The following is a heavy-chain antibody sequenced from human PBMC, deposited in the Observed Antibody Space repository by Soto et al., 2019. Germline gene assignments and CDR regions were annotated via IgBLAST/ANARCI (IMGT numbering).Heavy chain of an antibody. CDR3: AIFMGNSVAPTHFDY. CDR1: GGSINNYD. J-gene: IGHJ4*02. Sequence: ETLSLTCAVSGGSINNYDWSWIRQPPGKGLEWIGYIYYRGSTNYNPSLKSRVTISVDTSKNQFSLKLSSVTTADTAVYYCAIFMGNSVAPTHFDYWCQGTLGTRSS. CDR2: IYYRGST. V-gene: IGHV4-59*01. D-gene: IGHD5-12*01.